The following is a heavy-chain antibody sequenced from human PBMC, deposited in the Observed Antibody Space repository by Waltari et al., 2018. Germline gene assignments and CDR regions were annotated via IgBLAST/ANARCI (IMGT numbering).Heavy chain of an antibody. V-gene: IGHV3-74*03. J-gene: IGHJ6*02. Sequence: EEQLVESGGGLVQPGDSLRLSCAAPGFTFSSFWMNWVRQAPGTGPLWVSRISTDASDTTYADSVKGRFTISRDNARNTLYLQMNRLRAEDTAVYFCARVSRRTYRSPVPGRHYYYGMDVWGQGTTVTVSS. CDR2: ISTDASDT. CDR3: ARVSRRTYRSPVPGRHYYYGMDV. CDR1: GFTFSSFW. D-gene: IGHD1-1*01.